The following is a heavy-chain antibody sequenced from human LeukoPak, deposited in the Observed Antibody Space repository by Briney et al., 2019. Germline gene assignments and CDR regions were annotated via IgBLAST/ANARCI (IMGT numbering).Heavy chain of an antibody. J-gene: IGHJ4*02. Sequence: GESLKISCKGSGYSFTSYWIGWVRQMPGKGPEWMGIIYPGDSDTRYSPSFQGQVTISADKSISTAYLQWSSLKASDTAMYYCARCGRYYDFWSGYPHFDYWGQGTLVTVSS. CDR1: GYSFTSYW. V-gene: IGHV5-51*01. D-gene: IGHD3-3*01. CDR2: IYPGDSDT. CDR3: ARCGRYYDFWSGYPHFDY.